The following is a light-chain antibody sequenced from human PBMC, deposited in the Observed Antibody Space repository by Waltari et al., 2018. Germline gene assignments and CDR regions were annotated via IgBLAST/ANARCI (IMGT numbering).Light chain of an antibody. Sequence: EVVLTQSPGTLSLSPGESATLACRASQTVNSQYLTWYQQKPGQAPRLLIFGASTRATGIPDRFSGTGSWADFTLTISRLEPEDFAVYYCQQYGSPISFGQGTKLEI. CDR2: GAS. J-gene: IGKJ2*03. V-gene: IGKV3-20*01. CDR1: QTVNSQY. CDR3: QQYGSPIS.